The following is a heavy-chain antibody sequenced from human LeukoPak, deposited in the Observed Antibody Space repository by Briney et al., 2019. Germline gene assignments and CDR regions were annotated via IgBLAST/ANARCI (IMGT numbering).Heavy chain of an antibody. CDR2: ISGSGSGGST. D-gene: IGHD5-24*01. J-gene: IGHJ4*02. V-gene: IGHV3-23*01. CDR1: GFTFSSSA. CDR3: AKSGYNRFDY. Sequence: GGSLRLSCAVSGFTFSSSAMSWVRQAPGKGLEWVSSISGSGSGGSTYYADSVKGRFTISRDNSKNTLYLQMNSLRAEDTAVYYCAKSGYNRFDYWGQGTLVTVSS.